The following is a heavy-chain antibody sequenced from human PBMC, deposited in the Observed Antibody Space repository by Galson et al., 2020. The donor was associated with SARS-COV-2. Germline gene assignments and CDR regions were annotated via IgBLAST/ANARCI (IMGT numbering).Heavy chain of an antibody. CDR3: TTEGHCSGSICYYSYYGMDV. V-gene: IGHV3-15*07. CDR1: GFTFSNAW. Sequence: GGSLRLSCAASGFTFSNAWMNWVRQAPGKGLEWVGRIKSKTDGVTTDYAAPVKRTFTISRDDSKNTMYLQMNSMNTEATAVYYCTTEGHCSGSICYYSYYGMDVWGQGTTVTVAS. CDR2: IKSKTDGVTT. D-gene: IGHD2-15*01. J-gene: IGHJ6*02.